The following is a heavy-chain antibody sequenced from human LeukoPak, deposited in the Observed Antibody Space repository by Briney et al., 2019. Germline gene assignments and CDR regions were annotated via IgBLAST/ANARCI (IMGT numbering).Heavy chain of an antibody. CDR1: GYTFTSYY. Sequence: ASVRVSCKASGYTFTSYYMHWVRQAPGQGLEWMGGIIPIFGTANYAQKFQGRVTITADESTSTAYMELSSLRSEDTAVYYCARESRSSGWYGGDFDYWGQGTLVTVSS. V-gene: IGHV1-69*13. CDR2: IIPIFGTA. CDR3: ARESRSSGWYGGDFDY. D-gene: IGHD6-19*01. J-gene: IGHJ4*02.